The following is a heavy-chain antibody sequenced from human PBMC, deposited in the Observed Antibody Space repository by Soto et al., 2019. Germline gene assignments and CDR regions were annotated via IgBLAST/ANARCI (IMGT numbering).Heavy chain of an antibody. CDR3: AKGGAYYYDIRAGNLDY. V-gene: IGHV3-23*01. D-gene: IGHD3-22*01. CDR2: ISGSGGST. J-gene: IGHJ4*02. CDR1: GFTFSSYA. Sequence: GGSLRLSCAASGFTFSSYAMSWVRQAPGKGLEWVSLISGSGGSTYHADSVKGRFTISRDNSENTVYLQMNSLRAEDTAVYYCAKGGAYYYDIRAGNLDYWGQGTLVTVSS.